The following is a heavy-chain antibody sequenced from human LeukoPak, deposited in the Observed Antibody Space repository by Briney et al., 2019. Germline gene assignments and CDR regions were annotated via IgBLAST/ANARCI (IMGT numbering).Heavy chain of an antibody. CDR1: GFTFSSYS. Sequence: PGGSLRLSCAASGFTFSSYSMNWVRQAPGKGLEWVSCISSSSSYIYYADSVKGRFTISRDNAKNSLYLQMNSLRAEDAAVYYCARAHNWKYGSFDFWGQGTLVTVSS. V-gene: IGHV3-21*01. D-gene: IGHD1-7*01. CDR3: ARAHNWKYGSFDF. J-gene: IGHJ4*02. CDR2: ISSSSSYI.